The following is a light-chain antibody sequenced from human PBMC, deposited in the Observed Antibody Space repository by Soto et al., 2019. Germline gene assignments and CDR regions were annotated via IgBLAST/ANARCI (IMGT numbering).Light chain of an antibody. V-gene: IGKV1-5*01. Sequence: DIQMTQSPSTLSAYVGDRVTITCRASQSISSWLAWYQQKPGKAPKLLIYDASSLESGVPSRFSGSGSGTEFTLTISCLQTDDFALYYCQQYDSYSWTSGQGTKVDIK. CDR3: QQYDSYSWT. CDR1: QSISSW. J-gene: IGKJ1*01. CDR2: DAS.